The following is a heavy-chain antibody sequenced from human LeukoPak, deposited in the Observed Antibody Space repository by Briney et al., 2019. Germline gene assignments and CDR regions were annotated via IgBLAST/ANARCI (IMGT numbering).Heavy chain of an antibody. V-gene: IGHV6-1*01. CDR3: ARSAVLAAAGTLLGMDV. D-gene: IGHD6-13*01. CDR2: TYYRSNWYN. Sequence: SQTLSLTCAISVDSVSSNSSAWNWIRQSPSRGLEWLGRTYYRSNWYNDYAVSVKSRITINPDTSKNQFSLQLNSVTPEDTAVYYCARSAVLAAAGTLLGMDVWGQGTTVTVSS. J-gene: IGHJ6*02. CDR1: VDSVSSNSSA.